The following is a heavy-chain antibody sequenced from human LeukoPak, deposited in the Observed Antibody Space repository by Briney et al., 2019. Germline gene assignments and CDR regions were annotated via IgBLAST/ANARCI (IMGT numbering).Heavy chain of an antibody. Sequence: PGGSLRLSCAASGFTFSSYAMSWVRQAPGKGLEWVSAISGSGGSTYYADSVKGRFTISRDNSKNTPYLQMNSLRAEDTAVYYCAKDPFLLWFGEPGGYFDYWGQGTLVTVSS. J-gene: IGHJ4*02. V-gene: IGHV3-23*01. D-gene: IGHD3-10*01. CDR2: ISGSGGST. CDR3: AKDPFLLWFGEPGGYFDY. CDR1: GFTFSSYA.